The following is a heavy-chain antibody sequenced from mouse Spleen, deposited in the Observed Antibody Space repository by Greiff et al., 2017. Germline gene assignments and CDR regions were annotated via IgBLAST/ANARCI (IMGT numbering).Heavy chain of an antibody. V-gene: IGHV3-6*01. CDR1: GYSITSGYY. CDR3: ARGSGYYTY. D-gene: IGHD2-3*01. J-gene: IGHJ3*01. Sequence: VQLQQSGPGLVKPSQSLSLTCSVTGYSITSGYYWNWIRQFPGNKLEWMGYISYDGSNNYNPSLKNRISITRDTSKNQFFLKLNSVTTEDTATYYCARGSGYYTYWGQGTLVTVSA. CDR2: ISYDGSN.